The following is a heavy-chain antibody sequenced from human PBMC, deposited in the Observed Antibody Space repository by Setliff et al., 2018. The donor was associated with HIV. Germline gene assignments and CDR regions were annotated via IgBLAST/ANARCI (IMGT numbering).Heavy chain of an antibody. CDR3: AREGLAVAGLNWFDP. CDR2: IYHSGST. D-gene: IGHD6-19*01. Sequence: SETLSLTCAVSGGSINSNNWWTWVRQPPGKGLEWIGEIYHSGSTNYNPSLKSRVTISVDKSKNQFSLKLSSVTAADTAVYYCAREGLAVAGLNWFDPWGQGTLVTV. V-gene: IGHV4-4*02. CDR1: GGSINSNNW. J-gene: IGHJ5*02.